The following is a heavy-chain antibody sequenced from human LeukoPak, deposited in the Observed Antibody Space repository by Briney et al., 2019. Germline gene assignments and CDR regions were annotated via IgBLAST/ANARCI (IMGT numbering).Heavy chain of an antibody. Sequence: GASVNLSCTASGYTFTSFGISWVRQAPGQGREWMGWISAYNGNTNYAQKLQGRVTITSATSTSTASMELASLRSDAPAVYYCARVRPPLKSYFEYGGQGTLVTV. CDR1: GYTFTSFG. CDR3: ARVRPPLKSYFEY. CDR2: ISAYNGNT. V-gene: IGHV1-18*01. J-gene: IGHJ4*02.